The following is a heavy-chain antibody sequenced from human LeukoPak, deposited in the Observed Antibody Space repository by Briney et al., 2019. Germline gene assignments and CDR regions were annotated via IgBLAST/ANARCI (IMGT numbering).Heavy chain of an antibody. J-gene: IGHJ4*02. CDR3: ARDRTTVVNTYDY. D-gene: IGHD4-23*01. Sequence: GGSLRLSCAASGFTFSSYSMNWVRQAPEKGLEWVSSISSGSSYIYYADSVKGRFTISRDNAKNSLYLQMNSLRAEDTAVYYCARDRTTVVNTYDYWGQGTLVTVSS. V-gene: IGHV3-21*01. CDR2: ISSGSSYI. CDR1: GFTFSSYS.